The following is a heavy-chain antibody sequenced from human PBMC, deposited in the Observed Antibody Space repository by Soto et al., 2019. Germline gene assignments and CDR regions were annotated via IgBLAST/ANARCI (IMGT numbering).Heavy chain of an antibody. D-gene: IGHD3-22*01. CDR2: IYSGGST. CDR1: GFTVSSNY. Sequence: GGSLRLSCAASGFTVSSNYMSWVRQAPGKGLEWVSVIYSGGSTYYADSVKGRFTISRDNSKNTLYLQMNSLRAEDTAVYYCARDREAYYYDSSGPYWYFDLWGRGTLVTVSS. J-gene: IGHJ2*01. V-gene: IGHV3-53*01. CDR3: ARDREAYYYDSSGPYWYFDL.